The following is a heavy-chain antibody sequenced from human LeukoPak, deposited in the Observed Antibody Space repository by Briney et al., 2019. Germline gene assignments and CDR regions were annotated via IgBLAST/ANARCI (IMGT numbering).Heavy chain of an antibody. CDR2: ISRSGGTT. V-gene: IGHV3-23*01. CDR1: GFTFHSYA. Sequence: PAGSLRLSCAASGFTFHSYAMTWVRQAPGKGLEWVSTISRSGGTTYYADSLKGRFTISRDNSKSTLYLRMNSLRAEDTAIYYCAKGALRGYSAPGVFDIWGQGTKVTVSS. D-gene: IGHD6-13*01. CDR3: AKGALRGYSAPGVFDI. J-gene: IGHJ3*02.